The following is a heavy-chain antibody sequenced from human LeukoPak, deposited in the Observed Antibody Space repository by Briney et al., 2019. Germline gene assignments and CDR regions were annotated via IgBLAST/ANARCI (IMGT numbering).Heavy chain of an antibody. CDR2: IKSGDSA. V-gene: IGHV3-66*01. J-gene: IGHJ4*02. CDR3: ARVATDSNGWYQFDY. CDR1: GFTFSSYA. Sequence: GGSLRLSCAASGFTFSSYAMSWVRQAPGKGLEWVSFIKSGDSANFADSVKGRFTISRDNSKNTLYLQMNSLRAEDTAVYYCARVATDSNGWYQFDYWGQGTLVTVSS. D-gene: IGHD6-19*01.